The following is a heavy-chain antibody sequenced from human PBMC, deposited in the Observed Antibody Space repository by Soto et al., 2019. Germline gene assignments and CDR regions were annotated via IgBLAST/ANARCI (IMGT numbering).Heavy chain of an antibody. V-gene: IGHV1-24*01. J-gene: IGHJ4*02. CDR3: ATNRMVRSNPPRFDY. CDR2: FDPEDGET. CDR1: GYTLTELS. D-gene: IGHD3-10*01. Sequence: ASVKVSCKVSGYTLTELSMHWVRQAPGKGLEWMGGFDPEDGETIYAQKFQGRVTMTEDTSTDTAYMELSSLRSEDTAVYYCATNRMVRSNPPRFDYWGQGTLVTVSS.